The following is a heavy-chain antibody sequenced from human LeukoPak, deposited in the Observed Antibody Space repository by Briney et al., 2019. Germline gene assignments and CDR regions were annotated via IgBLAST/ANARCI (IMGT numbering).Heavy chain of an antibody. CDR3: ARVVGGGDY. CDR1: GFTFSSYS. D-gene: IGHD1-26*01. J-gene: IGHJ4*02. V-gene: IGHV3-48*01. Sequence: GGSLRLSWAASGFTFSSYSMNWVRQAPGEGLEWVSYISSSSSTIYYADSVKGRFTISRDNAKNSLYLQMNSLRAEDTAVYYCARVVGGGDYWGQGTLVTVSS. CDR2: ISSSSSTI.